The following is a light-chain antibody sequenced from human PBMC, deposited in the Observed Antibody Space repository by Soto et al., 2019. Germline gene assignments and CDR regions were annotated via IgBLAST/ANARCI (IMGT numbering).Light chain of an antibody. J-gene: IGKJ4*01. Sequence: EKVLTQSPATLSVSPGERATLSCRASESDSSTLAWYQQKPGQAPRLLIFGASTRATGIPAKFSGSGSGTEFTLTISSLQSEDFAVYYCQQYNNWPLTFGGGTKVESK. V-gene: IGKV3-15*01. CDR3: QQYNNWPLT. CDR1: ESDSST. CDR2: GAS.